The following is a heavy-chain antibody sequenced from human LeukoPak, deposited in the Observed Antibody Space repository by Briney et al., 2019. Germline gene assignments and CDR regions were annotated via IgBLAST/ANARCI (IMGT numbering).Heavy chain of an antibody. J-gene: IGHJ6*03. CDR3: ARVKDPGGYYYYYYMDI. Sequence: SETLSLTCTVSGYSMSSGYYWGWIRQPPGKGLQWIGSIFHSGNSYYNPSPKSRVTISVDTSKNQFSLKVSSVTAADTAVYYCARVKDPGGYYYYYYMDIWGKGNTVTVSS. D-gene: IGHD3-16*01. CDR1: GYSMSSGYY. V-gene: IGHV4-38-2*02. CDR2: IFHSGNS.